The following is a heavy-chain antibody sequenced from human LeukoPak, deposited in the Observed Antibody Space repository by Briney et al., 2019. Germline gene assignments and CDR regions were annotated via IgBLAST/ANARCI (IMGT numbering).Heavy chain of an antibody. CDR2: ISGSGGST. Sequence: GGSLRLSCAASGFTFSSYAMSWVRQAPGKGLERVSAISGSGGSTYYADSVKGRFTISRDNSKNTLYLQMNSLRAEDTAVYYCAKDLTEYYYGSGSYLLDYWGQGTLVTVSS. CDR3: AKDLTEYYYGSGSYLLDY. V-gene: IGHV3-23*01. CDR1: GFTFSSYA. D-gene: IGHD3-10*01. J-gene: IGHJ4*02.